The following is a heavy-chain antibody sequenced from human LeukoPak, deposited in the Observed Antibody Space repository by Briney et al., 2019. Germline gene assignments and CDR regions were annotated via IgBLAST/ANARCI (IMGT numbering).Heavy chain of an antibody. V-gene: IGHV3-66*01. Sequence: GGSLRLSCAASGFTVSSKYMSWVRQAPGKGLEWVSILYSDGSTYYADSVEGRFTISRDNSKNTLYFQMNSLRVEDTAVYYCAKSERLSMIGGWAPTFDSWGQGTLVTVSS. CDR3: AKSERLSMIGGWAPTFDS. CDR2: LYSDGST. CDR1: GFTVSSKY. J-gene: IGHJ4*02. D-gene: IGHD3-22*01.